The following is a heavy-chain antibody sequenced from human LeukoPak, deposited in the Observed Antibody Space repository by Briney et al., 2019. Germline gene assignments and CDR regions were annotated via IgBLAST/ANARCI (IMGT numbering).Heavy chain of an antibody. CDR1: GFTFSNFA. CDR3: ARAAY. CDR2: IKQDGSEK. J-gene: IGHJ4*02. V-gene: IGHV3-7*01. Sequence: GESLRLSCVVSGFTFSNFAMSWVRQAPGKGLEWVAKIKQDGSEKYYVDSVKGRFTISRDNAKNSLYLQMNSLRADDTAVYYCARAAYWGQGTLVTVSS.